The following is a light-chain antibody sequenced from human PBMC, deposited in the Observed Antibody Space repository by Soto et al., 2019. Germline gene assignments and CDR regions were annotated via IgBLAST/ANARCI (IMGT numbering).Light chain of an antibody. CDR3: QQYGSSPPT. J-gene: IGKJ1*01. CDR2: GTS. CDR1: QSVTNNY. V-gene: IGKV3-20*01. Sequence: EIVLTQSPGTLSLSPGERATLSCRASQSVTNNYLAWYQRKPGQPPMLLIYGTSYRSTNIPRRFSRSRSCTDFTLTITVLEPEDFAEYYCQQYGSSPPTFGQGTKVEIK.